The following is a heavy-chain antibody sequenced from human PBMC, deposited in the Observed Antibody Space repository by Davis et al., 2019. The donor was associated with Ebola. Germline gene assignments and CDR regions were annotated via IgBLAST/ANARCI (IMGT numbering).Heavy chain of an antibody. J-gene: IGHJ4*02. Sequence: SETLSLTCAVYGGSFSGYYWSWIRQPPGKGLEWIGEINHSGSTNYNPSLKSRVTISVDTSKNQFSLKLSSVTAADTAVYYCVRGGSGSYYYWGQGTLVTVSS. CDR2: INHSGST. CDR3: VRGGSGSYYY. V-gene: IGHV4-34*01. D-gene: IGHD3-10*01. CDR1: GGSFSGYY.